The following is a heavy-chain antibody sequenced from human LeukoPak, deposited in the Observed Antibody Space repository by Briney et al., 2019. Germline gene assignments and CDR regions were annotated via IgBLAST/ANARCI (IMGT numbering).Heavy chain of an antibody. Sequence: PGGSLKLSCAASGLTFSGSAMHWVRQASGKGLEWVGRIRSKANSYATAYAASVKGRFTISRDDSKNTAYLQMNSLKTEDTAVYYCTTYPGTGFDYWGQGTLVTVSS. CDR2: IRSKANSYAT. CDR1: GLTFSGSA. CDR3: TTYPGTGFDY. J-gene: IGHJ4*02. V-gene: IGHV3-73*01. D-gene: IGHD2-8*02.